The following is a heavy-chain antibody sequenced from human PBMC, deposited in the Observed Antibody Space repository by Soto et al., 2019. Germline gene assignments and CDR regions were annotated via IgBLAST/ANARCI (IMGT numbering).Heavy chain of an antibody. Sequence: EVQLLESGGGWVQPGGSLRLSCAASGFTFSSYAMSWVRQAPGKGLEWVSAISGSVGSTYYADSVKGRFTISRDNSKNTLYLKMNSMSAADTAVYYCAKGWELLGDFDYCGQGPLVTVSS. CDR3: AKGWELLGDFDY. CDR1: GFTFSSYA. V-gene: IGHV3-23*01. J-gene: IGHJ4*02. D-gene: IGHD1-26*01. CDR2: ISGSVGST.